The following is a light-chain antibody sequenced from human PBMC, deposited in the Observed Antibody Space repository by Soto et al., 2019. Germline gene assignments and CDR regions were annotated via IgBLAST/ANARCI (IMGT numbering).Light chain of an antibody. V-gene: IGKV1D-12*01. J-gene: IGKJ5*01. CDR2: GAS. Sequence: DIQMTQTPSSVSASVGDRVTITCRASQGISTWLAWYQQKPGKAPKLLIYGASSLQSGVPSRFSGSGFGTDFTLTISSLQPEDSAIYYCQQADTFPITFGQGTRLEIK. CDR3: QQADTFPIT. CDR1: QGISTW.